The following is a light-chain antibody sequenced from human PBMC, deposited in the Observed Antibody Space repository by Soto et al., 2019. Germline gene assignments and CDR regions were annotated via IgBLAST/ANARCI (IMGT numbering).Light chain of an antibody. CDR2: EVS. Sequence: QSVLTQPASVSGSPGQSLTISCTGTSSDVGGYNYVSWYQHHPGKAPKVMIYEVSNRPSGGSHRFSGSKSGNTASLTISGVQAEDEADYYCSSYTRTSSLVFGGGTKVTV. CDR1: SSDVGGYNY. J-gene: IGLJ3*02. CDR3: SSYTRTSSLV. V-gene: IGLV2-14*01.